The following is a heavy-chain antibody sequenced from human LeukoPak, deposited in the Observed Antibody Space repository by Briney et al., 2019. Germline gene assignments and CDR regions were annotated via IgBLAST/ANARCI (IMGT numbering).Heavy chain of an antibody. CDR3: ARDIAYDSSGYYSPHFDY. Sequence: GGSLRLSCAASGFTVSSNCMSWVRQAPGKGLEWVSVIYSGGSTCYADSVKGRFTISRDNSKNTLYLQMNSLRAEDTAVYYCARDIAYDSSGYYSPHFDYWGQGTLVTVSS. V-gene: IGHV3-53*01. CDR1: GFTVSSNC. J-gene: IGHJ4*02. D-gene: IGHD3-22*01. CDR2: IYSGGST.